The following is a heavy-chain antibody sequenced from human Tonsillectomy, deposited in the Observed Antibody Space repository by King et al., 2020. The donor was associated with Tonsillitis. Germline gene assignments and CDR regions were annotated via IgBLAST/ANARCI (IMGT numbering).Heavy chain of an antibody. CDR2: IGSKTNIYAT. D-gene: IGHD5-12*01. J-gene: IGHJ4*01. CDR1: GFTFRGSA. Sequence: VQLVESGGGWVQPGGSLKLSCAASGFTFRGSAMHWSRQASGKGLEWIGRIGSKTNIYATAYSLWVKGRFTISRDDLKNTTSRQMNSLKTEETAVYYCATGVATYYWGQGTLVTVSS. CDR3: ATGVATYY. V-gene: IGHV3-73*02.